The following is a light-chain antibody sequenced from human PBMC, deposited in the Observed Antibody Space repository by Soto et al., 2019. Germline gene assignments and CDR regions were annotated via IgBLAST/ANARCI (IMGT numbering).Light chain of an antibody. V-gene: IGLV2-8*01. CDR3: SSYTTDISPYV. Sequence: QSALTQPPSASGSPGQSVAISCTGTSSDVGGYNYVSWYQQHPGKAPKLMIYEVNKRPSGVPDRFSGSKSGNTASLTVSGLQAEDEADYYCSSYTTDISPYVFGTGTKLTVL. CDR2: EVN. CDR1: SSDVGGYNY. J-gene: IGLJ1*01.